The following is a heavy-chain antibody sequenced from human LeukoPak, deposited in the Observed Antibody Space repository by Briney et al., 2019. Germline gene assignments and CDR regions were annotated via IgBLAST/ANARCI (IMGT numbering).Heavy chain of an antibody. CDR2: ISSSGSTI. J-gene: IGHJ3*02. D-gene: IGHD2-8*01. V-gene: IGHV3-48*03. Sequence: GVSLRLSCAASGFTFSSYEMNWVRQAPGKGLEWVSYISSSGSTIYYADSVKGRFTISRDNAKNSLYLQMNSLRAEDTAVYYCARARSNGAFDIWGQGTMVTVSS. CDR1: GFTFSSYE. CDR3: ARARSNGAFDI.